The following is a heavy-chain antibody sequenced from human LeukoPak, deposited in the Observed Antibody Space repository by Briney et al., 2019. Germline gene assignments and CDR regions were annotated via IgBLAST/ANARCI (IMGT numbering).Heavy chain of an antibody. V-gene: IGHV4-31*03. CDR1: GGSISIGGYY. J-gene: IGHJ6*02. CDR3: ARDSLHTPSANSGSYFLDYYGMDV. Sequence: SETLSLTCTVPGGSISIGGYYWSWIRQHPGKGLEWIGYIYYSGSTYYNPSLKSRVTISVDTSKNQFSLKLSSVTAADTAVYYCARDSLHTPSANSGSYFLDYYGMDVWGQGTTVTVSS. D-gene: IGHD1-26*01. CDR2: IYYSGST.